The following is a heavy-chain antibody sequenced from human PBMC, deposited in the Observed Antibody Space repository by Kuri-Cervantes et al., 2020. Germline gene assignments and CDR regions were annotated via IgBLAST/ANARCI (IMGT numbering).Heavy chain of an antibody. CDR3: ARDLFLSTPNWFDP. J-gene: IGHJ5*02. D-gene: IGHD3-3*02. CDR1: GYSISSGYY. V-gene: IGHV4-38-2*02. Sequence: GSLRLSCAVSGYSISSGYYWGWIRQPPGKGLEWIGTIYHSGSTYYNPSLKSRVTISVDTSKNQFSLRLSSVTAADTAVYYCARDLFLSTPNWFDPWGQGTLVTVSS. CDR2: IYHSGST.